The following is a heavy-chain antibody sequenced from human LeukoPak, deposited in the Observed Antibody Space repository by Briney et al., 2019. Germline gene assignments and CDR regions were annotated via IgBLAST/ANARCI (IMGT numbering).Heavy chain of an antibody. CDR2: ISYDGSNK. V-gene: IGHV3-30*03. D-gene: IGHD3-22*01. J-gene: IGHJ4*02. CDR3: ARGRHYYDSSGYLPVDY. Sequence: GGSLRLSCAASGFTFSSYGMHWVRQAPGKGLEWVAVISYDGSNKYYADSVKGRFTISRDNSKNTLYLQMNSLRAEDTAVYYCARGRHYYDSSGYLPVDYWGQGTLVTVSS. CDR1: GFTFSSYG.